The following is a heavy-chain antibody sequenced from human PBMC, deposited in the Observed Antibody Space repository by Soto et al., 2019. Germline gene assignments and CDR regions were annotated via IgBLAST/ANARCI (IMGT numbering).Heavy chain of an antibody. CDR1: GFTFSSYC. CDR2: ISYDGSNK. D-gene: IGHD3-3*01. Sequence: GGSLRLSCAASGFTFSSYCMHWVRQAPGKGLEWVAVISYDGSNKYYADPVKGRFTISRDNSKNTLYLQMNSLRAEDTAVYYCATSEDGVLVYWGQGTLVTVSS. J-gene: IGHJ4*02. V-gene: IGHV3-30*03. CDR3: ATSEDGVLVY.